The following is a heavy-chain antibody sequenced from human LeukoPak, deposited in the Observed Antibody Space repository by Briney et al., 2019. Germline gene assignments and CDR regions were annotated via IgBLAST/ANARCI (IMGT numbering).Heavy chain of an antibody. CDR3: ARGVEMATIMEDY. Sequence: ASVKVSCKASGGTFSSYAISWVRQAPGQGLEWMGWISAYNGNTKYAQKLQGRVTMTTDTSTSTAYMELRSLRSDDTAVYYCARGVEMATIMEDYWGQGTLVTVSS. D-gene: IGHD5-24*01. CDR2: ISAYNGNT. CDR1: GGTFSSYA. J-gene: IGHJ4*02. V-gene: IGHV1-18*01.